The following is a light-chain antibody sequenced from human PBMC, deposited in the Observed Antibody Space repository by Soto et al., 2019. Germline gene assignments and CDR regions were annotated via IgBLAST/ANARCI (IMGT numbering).Light chain of an antibody. V-gene: IGKV3-15*01. CDR1: QSVSSN. Sequence: EIVMTQSPATLSVSPGERATLSCRASQSVSSNLACYQQKPGQAPRLLIYGASTRATGIPARFSGSGSGTEFTLTISTLQSEDFAVYYCHQYHNWPPWTFGQGTKVEIK. J-gene: IGKJ1*01. CDR2: GAS. CDR3: HQYHNWPPWT.